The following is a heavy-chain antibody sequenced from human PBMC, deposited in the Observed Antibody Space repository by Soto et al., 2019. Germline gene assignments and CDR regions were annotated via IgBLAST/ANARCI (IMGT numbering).Heavy chain of an antibody. CDR2: IRNNGSKK. D-gene: IGHD6-19*01. CDR3: ARDAVAVDY. CDR1: GFTFSSYW. J-gene: IGHJ4*02. Sequence: GGSLRLSCAASGFTFSSYWMSWVRQAPGKGLEWVSYIRNNGSKKYYVDSVKGRFTISRDNAKNSLYLQMNSLRAEDTAVYYCARDAVAVDYWGQGTLVTVSS. V-gene: IGHV3-7*03.